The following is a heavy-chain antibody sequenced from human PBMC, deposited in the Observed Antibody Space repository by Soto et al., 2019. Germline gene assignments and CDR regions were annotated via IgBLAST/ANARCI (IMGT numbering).Heavy chain of an antibody. CDR3: AKDPEGGFWSGIPFYYFDY. D-gene: IGHD3-3*01. Sequence: EVQLLESGGGLVQPGGSLRLSCAASGFTFSSYAMSWVRQAPGKGLEWVSAISGSGGSTYYADSVKGRFTISRDNSKNTLYLQMNSLRAEDTAVYYCAKDPEGGFWSGIPFYYFDYWGQGTLVTVSS. V-gene: IGHV3-23*01. J-gene: IGHJ4*02. CDR1: GFTFSSYA. CDR2: ISGSGGST.